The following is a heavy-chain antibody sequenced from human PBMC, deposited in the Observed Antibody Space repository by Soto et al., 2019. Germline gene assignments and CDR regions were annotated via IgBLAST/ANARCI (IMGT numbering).Heavy chain of an antibody. V-gene: IGHV3-30*18. CDR1: GFTFSSYG. CDR3: AKDRVLYSGYDLFDY. D-gene: IGHD5-12*01. Sequence: QVQLVESGGGVVQPGRSLRLSCAASGFTFSSYGMHWVRQAPGKGLEWVAVISYDGSNKYYADSVKGRFTISRDNSKNTLYLQMSSLRAEDTAVYYCAKDRVLYSGYDLFDYWGQGTLVTVSS. J-gene: IGHJ4*02. CDR2: ISYDGSNK.